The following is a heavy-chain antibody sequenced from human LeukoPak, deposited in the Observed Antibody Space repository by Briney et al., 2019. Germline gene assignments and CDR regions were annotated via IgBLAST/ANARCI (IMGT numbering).Heavy chain of an antibody. J-gene: IGHJ6*02. V-gene: IGHV3-21*01. Sequence: PGGSLRLSCAASGFTFSSYSMNWVRQAPGKGLEWVSSISSSSSYIYYADSVKGRFTISRDNAKNSLYLQMNSLRAEDTAVYYCASTVRGYYYYYGMDVWGQGTTVTVSS. CDR2: ISSSSSYI. CDR1: GFTFSSYS. CDR3: ASTVRGYYYYYGMDV. D-gene: IGHD4-17*01.